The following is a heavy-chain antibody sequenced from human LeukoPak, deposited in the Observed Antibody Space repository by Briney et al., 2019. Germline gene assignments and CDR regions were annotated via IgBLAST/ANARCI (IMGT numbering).Heavy chain of an antibody. CDR1: GFAFSSYS. CDR2: FRASGTI. D-gene: IGHD3-22*01. CDR3: AREPSGDYYAYYFDL. Sequence: GGSLRLSCAASGFAFSSYSMNWVRQAPGKGPEWVSYFRASGTIYYADSVKGRFNISRDNAKNSLYLQMNSLRVEDTAVYYCAREPSGDYYAYYFDLWGQGTLVTVSS. J-gene: IGHJ4*02. V-gene: IGHV3-48*01.